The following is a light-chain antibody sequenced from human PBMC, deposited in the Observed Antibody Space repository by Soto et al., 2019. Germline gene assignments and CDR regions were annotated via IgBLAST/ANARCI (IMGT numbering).Light chain of an antibody. CDR1: SSNIGAGYD. J-gene: IGLJ1*01. CDR3: QSYDSSLSAYV. Sequence: QSVLTQPPSVSGAPGQRVTISCTGSSSNIGAGYDVHWYQLLPGTAPKLLIYANTHRPSGVPDRFSGSNSGTSASLAITGLQAEDEADYYCQSYDSSLSAYVFGTGTKVTVL. V-gene: IGLV1-40*01. CDR2: ANT.